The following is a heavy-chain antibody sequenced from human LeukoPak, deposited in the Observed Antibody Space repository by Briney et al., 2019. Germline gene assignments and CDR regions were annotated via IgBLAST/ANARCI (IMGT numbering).Heavy chain of an antibody. CDR3: ARGPDCSGGSCYSVY. J-gene: IGHJ4*02. Sequence: SVKVSCKASGGTFSSYAISWVRQAPGQGLEWMGGIIPIFGTANYAQKFQGRVTITADESTSTAYMELSSLRSEDTAVYYCARGPDCSGGSCYSVYWGQGTLVTVSS. V-gene: IGHV1-69*13. CDR2: IIPIFGTA. CDR1: GGTFSSYA. D-gene: IGHD2-15*01.